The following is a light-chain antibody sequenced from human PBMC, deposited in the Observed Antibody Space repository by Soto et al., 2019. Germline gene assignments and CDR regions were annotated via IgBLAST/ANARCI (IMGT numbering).Light chain of an antibody. Sequence: EIVMTQSPATLSVSPGERATLSCRASQSVSSNLARYQQRPGQAPRLLIYGASTRDTGIPARFSGSGSGTEFTFTISSLQSEDFAVYYCQQYGTWWTFGQGTKVEIK. J-gene: IGKJ1*01. V-gene: IGKV3-15*01. CDR3: QQYGTWWT. CDR1: QSVSSN. CDR2: GAS.